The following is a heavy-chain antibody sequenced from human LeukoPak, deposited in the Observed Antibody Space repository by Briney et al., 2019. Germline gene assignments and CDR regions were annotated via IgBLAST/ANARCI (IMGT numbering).Heavy chain of an antibody. Sequence: PSETLSLTCTVSGGSISSSSYYWGWIRQPPGKGLEWIGSIYYSGSTYYNPSLKSRVTISVDTSNNQFSLKLRSVTAADTAMYYCARTYDILTGYYIWGQGTLVTVSS. J-gene: IGHJ4*02. D-gene: IGHD3-9*01. V-gene: IGHV4-39*07. CDR2: IYYSGST. CDR3: ARTYDILTGYYI. CDR1: GGSISSSSYY.